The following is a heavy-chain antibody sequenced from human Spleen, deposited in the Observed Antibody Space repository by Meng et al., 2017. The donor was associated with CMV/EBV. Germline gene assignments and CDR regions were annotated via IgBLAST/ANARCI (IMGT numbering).Heavy chain of an antibody. CDR3: ARGSNWFDP. CDR1: GGSFSGYY. J-gene: IGHJ5*02. Sequence: TLSLTCAVYGGSFSGYYWSWIRQPPGKGLEWIGEINHSGSTNYNPSLKSRVTISVDTSKNQFSLKLSSVTAADTAVYYCARGSNWFDPWGQGTLVTVSS. CDR2: INHSGST. V-gene: IGHV4-34*01.